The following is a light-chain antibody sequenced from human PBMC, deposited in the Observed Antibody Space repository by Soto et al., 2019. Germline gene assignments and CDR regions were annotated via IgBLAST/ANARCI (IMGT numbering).Light chain of an antibody. CDR1: QNIGSS. V-gene: IGKV3-11*01. Sequence: ELLLTQSPATLSLSPRERATLSCRASQNIGSSLAWYQQKPGQAPRLLIYDASNRATGIPARFSGSGSGTDFTLTISSLEPEDFAVYYCQQRARWLFGGGTKVEIK. J-gene: IGKJ4*01. CDR3: QQRARWL. CDR2: DAS.